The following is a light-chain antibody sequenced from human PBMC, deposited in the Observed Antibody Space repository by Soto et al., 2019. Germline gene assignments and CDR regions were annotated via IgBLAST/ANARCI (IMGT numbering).Light chain of an antibody. Sequence: EIVLTQSPGTLSLSPGERATLSCRASQSVSSSYLVWYQQKPGQALRLLIYGASRRATGIPDRFSGSGSGTDFALTISRLEPEDFAVYYCQQYSALPSTFGQGTKLEIK. CDR2: GAS. CDR1: QSVSSSY. V-gene: IGKV3-20*01. J-gene: IGKJ2*01. CDR3: QQYSALPST.